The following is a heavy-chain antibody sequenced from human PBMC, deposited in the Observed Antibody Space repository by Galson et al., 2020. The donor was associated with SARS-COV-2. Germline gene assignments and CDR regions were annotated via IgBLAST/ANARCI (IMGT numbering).Heavy chain of an antibody. CDR1: GFSFATYW. CDR3: ARPRDGYSNGAFEI. D-gene: IGHD2-15*01. Sequence: GESLKISCAGSGFSFATYWIAWVRQMPGKGLEWMGIIYPGDSDTRYSPSFQGQVAISVDKSISTTYLQWDSLKASDTAMYYCARPRDGYSNGAFEIWGQGTMVTVSS. J-gene: IGHJ3*02. CDR2: IYPGDSDT. V-gene: IGHV5-51*01.